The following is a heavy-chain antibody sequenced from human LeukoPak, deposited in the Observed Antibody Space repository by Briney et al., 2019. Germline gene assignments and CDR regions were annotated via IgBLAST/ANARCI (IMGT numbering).Heavy chain of an antibody. CDR3: ARVFARGLSSILFGY. D-gene: IGHD3-3*01. CDR2: INPNSGGT. Sequence: ASVKVSCKASGYTFTGYYMHWVRQAPGQGLEWMGWINPNSGGTNYAQKFQGRVTMTRDTSISTAYMELSRLRSDDTAVYYCARVFARGLSSILFGYWGQGTLVTVSS. CDR1: GYTFTGYY. J-gene: IGHJ4*02. V-gene: IGHV1-2*02.